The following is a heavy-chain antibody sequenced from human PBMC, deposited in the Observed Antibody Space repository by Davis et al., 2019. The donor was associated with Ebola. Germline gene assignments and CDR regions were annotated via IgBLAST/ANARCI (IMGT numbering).Heavy chain of an antibody. CDR1: ADSISIFY. Sequence: MPSETLSPTCRLSADSISIFYWSWLRQPPGRGLGWIAYIYYSGSPNYNPSLKSRVTISVDTSKNQFSLKLSSVTAADTAVYYCARDAPPYYYDSSGYVDYWGQGTLVSVSS. CDR3: ARDAPPYYYDSSGYVDY. D-gene: IGHD3-22*01. CDR2: IYYSGSP. V-gene: IGHV4-59*01. J-gene: IGHJ4*02.